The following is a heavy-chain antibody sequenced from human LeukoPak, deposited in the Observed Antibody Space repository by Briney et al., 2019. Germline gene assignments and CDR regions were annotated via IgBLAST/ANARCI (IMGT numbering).Heavy chain of an antibody. CDR1: GYTFTSYG. D-gene: IGHD2-15*01. Sequence: ASVKVSCKASGYTFTSYGISWVRQAPGQGLEWMGWISAYNGNTNYAQKLQGRVTMTTDTSTSTAYMELRSLRSDDPAVYYCARYCSGGSCYSENAFDIWGQGTMVTVSS. CDR2: ISAYNGNT. CDR3: ARYCSGGSCYSENAFDI. J-gene: IGHJ3*02. V-gene: IGHV1-18*01.